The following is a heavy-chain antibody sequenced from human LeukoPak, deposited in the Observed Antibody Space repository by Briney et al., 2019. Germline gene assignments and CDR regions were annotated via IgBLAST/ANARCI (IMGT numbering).Heavy chain of an antibody. CDR2: ISSGGST. D-gene: IGHD6-25*01. CDR1: GFTFNNYA. Sequence: PGGSLRLSCAAAGFTFNNYAMSWVRQAPGKGLKWVSGISSGGSTYYADSVKGRFTISRDNSKNTLYLQMNSLRAEDTAVYYCAKGSAAGRPYYFDYWGQGTLVTVSS. V-gene: IGHV3-23*01. CDR3: AKGSAAGRPYYFDY. J-gene: IGHJ4*02.